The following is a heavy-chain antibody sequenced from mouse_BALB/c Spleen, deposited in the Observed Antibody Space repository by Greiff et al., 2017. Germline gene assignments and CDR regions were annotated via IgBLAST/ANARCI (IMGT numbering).Heavy chain of an antibody. D-gene: IGHD2-4*01. Sequence: EVQLQQSGAELVRPGALVKLSCKASGFNIKDYYMHWVKQRPEQGLEWIGWIDPENGNTIYDPKFQGKASITADTSSNTAYLQLSSLTSEDTAVYYCARSSYDYGFAYWGQGTLVTVSA. CDR2: IDPENGNT. V-gene: IGHV14-1*02. CDR3: ARSSYDYGFAY. J-gene: IGHJ3*01. CDR1: GFNIKDYY.